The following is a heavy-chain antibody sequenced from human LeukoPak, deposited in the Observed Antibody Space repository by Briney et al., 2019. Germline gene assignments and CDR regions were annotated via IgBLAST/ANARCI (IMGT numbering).Heavy chain of an antibody. D-gene: IGHD3-10*01. CDR1: GGSISSSSYF. Sequence: SETLSLTCTVSGGSISSSSYFWGWIRQPPGKGLEWIATIYYGGYTYYDPSLRSRVTISADTSKNQYSLKLSSVTAADTAVYCCVRQPQIEYSYGFTDYWGQGTLVTVSS. CDR3: VRQPQIEYSYGFTDY. CDR2: IYYGGYT. V-gene: IGHV4-39*01. J-gene: IGHJ4*02.